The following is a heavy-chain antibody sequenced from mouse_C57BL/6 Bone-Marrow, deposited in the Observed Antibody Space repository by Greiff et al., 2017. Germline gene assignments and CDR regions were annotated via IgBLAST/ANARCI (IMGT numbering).Heavy chain of an antibody. Sequence: EVQLQQSGPELVKPGASVKISCKASGYTFTDYYMNWVKQSHGKSLEWIGDINPNNGGTSYNQKFKGKATLTVDKSSSTAYMELRSLTSEDSAVYYCARERIYYGNYEGFDCWGQGTTLTVSS. V-gene: IGHV1-26*01. CDR1: GYTFTDYY. D-gene: IGHD2-1*01. CDR2: INPNNGGT. CDR3: ARERIYYGNYEGFDC. J-gene: IGHJ2*01.